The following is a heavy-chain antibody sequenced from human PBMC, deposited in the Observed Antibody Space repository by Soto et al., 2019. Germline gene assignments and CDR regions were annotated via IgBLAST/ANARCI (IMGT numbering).Heavy chain of an antibody. CDR3: AREIKGHRLERRFGGYYYMDV. Sequence: GGSLRLSCAASGFTFSSYSMNWVRQAPGKGLEWVSSISSSSSYIYYADSVKGRFTISRDNAKNSLYLQMNSLRAEDTAVYYCAREIKGHRLERRFGGYYYMDVRGKGTTVTVSS. J-gene: IGHJ6*03. V-gene: IGHV3-21*01. D-gene: IGHD1-1*01. CDR2: ISSSSSYI. CDR1: GFTFSSYS.